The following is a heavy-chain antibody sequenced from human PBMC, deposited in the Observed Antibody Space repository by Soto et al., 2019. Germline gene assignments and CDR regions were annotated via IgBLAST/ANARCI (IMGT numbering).Heavy chain of an antibody. CDR2: IYYSGST. CDR3: ARGVTIFGVVISIGNGMDV. D-gene: IGHD3-3*01. CDR1: GGSISSGDYY. J-gene: IGHJ6*02. Sequence: QVQLQESGPGLVKPSQTLSLTCTVSGGSISSGDYYWSWIRQPPGKGLEWIGYIYYSGSTYYNPSLKSRFTISVDTSKNQFSLKLSSVTAADTAVYYCARGVTIFGVVISIGNGMDVWGQGTTVTVSS. V-gene: IGHV4-30-4*01.